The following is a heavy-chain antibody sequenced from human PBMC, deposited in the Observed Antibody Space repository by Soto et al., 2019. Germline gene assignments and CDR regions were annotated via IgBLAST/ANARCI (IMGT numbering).Heavy chain of an antibody. J-gene: IGHJ4*02. CDR3: ARASYCGGDCYKSLFDY. Sequence: GESLKISCEGSGYSFTSYWISWVRQMPGKGLEWMGRIDPSDSYTTYSPSFQGHVTISADKSISTAYLQWSSLKASDTAMYYCARASYCGGDCYKSLFDYWGQGTLVTVSS. CDR1: GYSFTSYW. D-gene: IGHD2-21*02. CDR2: IDPSDSYT. V-gene: IGHV5-10-1*01.